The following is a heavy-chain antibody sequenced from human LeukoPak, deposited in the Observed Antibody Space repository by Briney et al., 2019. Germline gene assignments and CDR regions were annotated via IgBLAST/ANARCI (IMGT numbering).Heavy chain of an antibody. CDR1: GGSISSYY. Sequence: SETLSLTCTVSGGSISSYYWSWIRQPAGKGLEWIGRIYYSGSTYYNPSLKSRVTISVDTSKNQFSLKLSSVTASDTAVYYCARDPHSGSYFPYRGYYYGMDVWGQGTTVTVSS. D-gene: IGHD1-26*01. V-gene: IGHV4-59*05. CDR3: ARDPHSGSYFPYRGYYYGMDV. J-gene: IGHJ6*02. CDR2: IYYSGST.